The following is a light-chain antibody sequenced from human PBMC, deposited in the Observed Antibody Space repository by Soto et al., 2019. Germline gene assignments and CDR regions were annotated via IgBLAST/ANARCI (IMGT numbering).Light chain of an antibody. CDR1: QSVDIN. J-gene: IGKJ1*01. Sequence: EIVLTQSPATLCLSPGARVTPSCRSSQSVDINSAWYQQKPGQARRLLIYGASTRATDMPGRFSGRGAGAEFTLTISSLQSEDFAVYYCQQYRSWPRTFGQGTKVEIK. V-gene: IGKV3-15*01. CDR3: QQYRSWPRT. CDR2: GAS.